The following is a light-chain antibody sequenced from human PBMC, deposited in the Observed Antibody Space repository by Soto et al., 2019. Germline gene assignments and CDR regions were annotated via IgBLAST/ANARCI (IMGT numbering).Light chain of an antibody. CDR2: EVN. CDR1: SSDVGGYTY. J-gene: IGLJ1*01. CDR3: SSYTGSSTPYV. Sequence: QSALTQPASVSGSPRQSITISCTGASSDVGGYTYVSWYQQHPGKAPKLMIYEVNNRPSGVSNRFSGSKSGNTASLTISGLQAEDEADYYCSSYTGSSTPYVFGTGPNVAVL. V-gene: IGLV2-14*01.